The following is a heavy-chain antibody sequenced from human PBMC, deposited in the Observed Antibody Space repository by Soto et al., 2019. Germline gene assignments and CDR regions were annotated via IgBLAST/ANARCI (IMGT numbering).Heavy chain of an antibody. CDR2: IYYSGST. Sequence: TSETLSLTCTVSGGSISSGGYYWSWIRQHPGKGLEWIGYIYYSGSTYYNPSLKSRVTISVDTSKNQFSLKLSSVTAADTAVYYCARAYCSGGSCYLHNWFDPWGQGTLVTVSS. D-gene: IGHD2-15*01. V-gene: IGHV4-31*03. CDR3: ARAYCSGGSCYLHNWFDP. CDR1: GGSISSGGYY. J-gene: IGHJ5*02.